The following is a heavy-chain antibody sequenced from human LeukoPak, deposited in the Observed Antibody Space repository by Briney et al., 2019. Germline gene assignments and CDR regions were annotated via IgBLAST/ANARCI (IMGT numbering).Heavy chain of an antibody. Sequence: SETLSLTCIVSGGYISSYYWTWIRQPPGQGMEWIGYIYYSGATNYNPSLKSRVTISLDTSKNQFSLKLSSVTAADTAVYYCARAMIVVLWFSGMDVWGKGTTVTISS. J-gene: IGHJ6*03. CDR2: IYYSGAT. V-gene: IGHV4-59*01. CDR3: ARAMIVVLWFSGMDV. D-gene: IGHD3-22*01. CDR1: GGYISSYY.